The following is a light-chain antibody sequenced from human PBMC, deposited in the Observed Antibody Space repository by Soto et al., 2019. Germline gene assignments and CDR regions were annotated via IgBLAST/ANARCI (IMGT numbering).Light chain of an antibody. J-gene: IGKJ3*01. V-gene: IGKV3-20*01. CDR3: QQYNGSPFT. CDR2: SSS. Sequence: ELVLTQSPGTLSLSPGDRATLSCRASQSVSSTYLAWYQQRPGQAPRLLIYSSSSRASGIPDRFSGSGSGTDFTLTISRLEPEDFALYYCQQYNGSPFTFGPGTKVDIK. CDR1: QSVSSTY.